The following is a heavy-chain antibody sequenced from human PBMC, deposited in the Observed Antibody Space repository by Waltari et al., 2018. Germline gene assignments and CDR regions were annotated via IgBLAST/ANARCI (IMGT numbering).Heavy chain of an antibody. CDR3: ARTYYDFWTGSYWVHYFDD. J-gene: IGHJ4*02. CDR2: MNPDSGNT. CDR1: GGTFSSYT. Sequence: QVQLVQSGAEVKKPGSSVKVSCKASGGTFSSYTISCVRRAAGQGLEWMGWMNPDSGNTGYAQRIQGRVTMTRNTSVSTAYMELSSLRSEDTAVYYCARTYYDFWTGSYWVHYFDDWGQGTLVTVSS. D-gene: IGHD3-3*01. V-gene: IGHV1-8*02.